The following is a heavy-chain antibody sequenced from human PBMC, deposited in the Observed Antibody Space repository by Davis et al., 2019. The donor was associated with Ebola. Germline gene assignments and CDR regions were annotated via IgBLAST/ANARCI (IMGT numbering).Heavy chain of an antibody. CDR1: GGTFSNYG. CDR3: AREDYFYTSGTYQQTYYYGMDV. V-gene: IGHV1-69*13. CDR2: IIPMFGTT. D-gene: IGHD3-16*01. Sequence: AASVKVSCKASGGTFSNYGITWVRQAPGQGLEWMGGIIPMFGTTNYAQKFQGRFTINADESTSTVYMELSSLRSEDTAVYYCAREDYFYTSGTYQQTYYYGMDVWGQGTTVTVSS. J-gene: IGHJ6*02.